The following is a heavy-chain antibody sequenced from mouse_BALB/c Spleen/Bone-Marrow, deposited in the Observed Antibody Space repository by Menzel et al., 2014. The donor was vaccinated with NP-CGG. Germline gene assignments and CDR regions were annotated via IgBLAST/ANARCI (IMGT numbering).Heavy chain of an antibody. D-gene: IGHD1-1*01. CDR1: GFSLTSYG. CDR3: ARGSYYEGAMDY. V-gene: IGHV2-9*02. J-gene: IGHJ4*01. Sequence: VKLMESGPGLVAPSQSLSITCTVSGFSLTSYGVHWVRQPPGKVLEWLGVIWAGGSTNYNSALMSRLSISKDNSKSQVFLKMNSLQTDDTALYYCARGSYYEGAMDYWGQGASVTVSS. CDR2: IWAGGST.